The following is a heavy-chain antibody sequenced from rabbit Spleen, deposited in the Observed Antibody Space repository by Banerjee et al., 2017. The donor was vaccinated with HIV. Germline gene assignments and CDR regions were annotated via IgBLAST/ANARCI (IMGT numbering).Heavy chain of an antibody. V-gene: IGHV1S45*01. CDR1: GFSFSSSYW. Sequence: EESGGGLVQPEGSLTLTCTASGFSFSSSYWICWVRQAPGKGLEWIACIYTGSGGSTYYASWAKGRFTCSKSSSTTVTLQMTSLTAADTATYFCARGGSYLTLWGPGTLVTVS. J-gene: IGHJ4*01. CDR2: IYTGSGGST. CDR3: ARGGSYLTL.